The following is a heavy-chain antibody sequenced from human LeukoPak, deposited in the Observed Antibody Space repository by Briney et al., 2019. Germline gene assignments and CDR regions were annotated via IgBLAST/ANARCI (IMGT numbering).Heavy chain of an antibody. V-gene: IGHV3-30*18. CDR3: AKASGEAYYYEMDV. Sequence: GGSLRLSCAAHGFTFSNFGMHWVRQAPGKGLEWVAFISYAESNQFYADSVKGRFTISRDNSKNTLSLHVNSLRTEDTAVYYCAKASGEAYYYEMDVWGQGTTVTVSS. CDR2: ISYAESNQ. D-gene: IGHD2-15*01. CDR1: GFTFSNFG. J-gene: IGHJ6*02.